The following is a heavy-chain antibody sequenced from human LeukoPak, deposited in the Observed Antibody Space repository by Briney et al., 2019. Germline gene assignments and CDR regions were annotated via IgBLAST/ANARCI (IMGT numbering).Heavy chain of an antibody. J-gene: IGHJ4*02. D-gene: IGHD6-13*01. Sequence: PPGGGPRASLAAARFTFCKYGIHWGRPAPGKGVGWGGFLWYDGSNNYYADSVKGRFTISRDNSKNTLYLQMNSLRAEDTAVYYCAKAILTYSSSWFFDYWGQGTLVTVSS. V-gene: IGHV3-30*02. CDR3: AKAILTYSSSWFFDY. CDR2: LWYDGSNN. CDR1: RFTFCKYG.